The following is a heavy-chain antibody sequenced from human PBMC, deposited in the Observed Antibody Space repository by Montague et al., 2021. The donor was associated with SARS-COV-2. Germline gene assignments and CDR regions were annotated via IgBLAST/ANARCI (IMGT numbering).Heavy chain of an antibody. Sequence: CAISGDSVSRQSVAWNWIRQSPSRGLEWLGRTYYRSKWDSDYAESVKRRLVITPDTSKNQVSLQLNSVIPEDTAVYSCASSGITLTGLDAFDIWGQGTMVTVAS. D-gene: IGHD3-9*01. CDR3: ASSGITLTGLDAFDI. J-gene: IGHJ3*02. V-gene: IGHV6-1*01. CDR2: TYYRSKWDS. CDR1: GDSVSRQSVA.